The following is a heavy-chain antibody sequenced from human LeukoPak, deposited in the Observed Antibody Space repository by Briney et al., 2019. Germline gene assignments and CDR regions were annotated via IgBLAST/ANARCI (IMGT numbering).Heavy chain of an antibody. CDR2: ISYDGSNK. D-gene: IGHD1-7*01. CDR1: GFTFSSYA. CDR3: ARVSDGELFDY. J-gene: IGHJ4*02. V-gene: IGHV3-30*04. Sequence: GGSLRLSCAASGFTFSSYAMHWVRQAPGKGLEWVAVISYDGSNKYYADSVKGRFTISRDNSKNTLYLQMNSLRAEDTAVYYCARVSDGELFDYWGQGTLVTVSS.